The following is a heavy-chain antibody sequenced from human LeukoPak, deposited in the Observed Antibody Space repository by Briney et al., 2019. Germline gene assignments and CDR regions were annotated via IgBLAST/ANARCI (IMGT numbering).Heavy chain of an antibody. CDR1: GVSVISHTYY. CDR3: ARSSGGVAAAATP. J-gene: IGHJ5*02. V-gene: IGHV4-39*01. D-gene: IGHD6-13*01. CDR2: IYHSGNT. Sequence: ETLSLTCTVSGVSVISHTYYWGWIRKPPGKGLEWFGSIYHSGNTYYNPSLKSRVTISVDTSKIQFSLWLSSVTAADTAVYYCARSSGGVAAAATPWGQGTLVTVSS.